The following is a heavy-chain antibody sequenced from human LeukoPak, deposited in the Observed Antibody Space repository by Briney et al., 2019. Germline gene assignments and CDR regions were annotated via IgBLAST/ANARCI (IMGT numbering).Heavy chain of an antibody. Sequence: ASVKVSCKASEYTYTGYYMHWVRQAPGQGLDWMGWINLNSGVTNYAQKFQGRVTMTRDTSISTAYMELSRLRSDDAAVYYCARATPYFDYWGQGTLVTVSS. CDR2: INLNSGVT. CDR3: ARATPYFDY. J-gene: IGHJ4*02. V-gene: IGHV1-2*02. CDR1: EYTYTGYY.